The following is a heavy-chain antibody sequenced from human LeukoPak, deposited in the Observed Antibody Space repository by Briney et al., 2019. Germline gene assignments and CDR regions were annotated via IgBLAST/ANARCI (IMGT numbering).Heavy chain of an antibody. CDR3: ARDRGSSGWYIDYAFDI. CDR2: IIPILDIA. D-gene: IGHD6-19*01. CDR1: GGTFSSYA. V-gene: IGHV1-69*04. Sequence: SVKVSCKASGGTFSSYAISWVRQAPGQGLEWVGRIIPILDIANYAQKFQGRVTITADKSTSTAYMELSSLRSEDTAVYYCARDRGSSGWYIDYAFDIWGQGTMVTVSS. J-gene: IGHJ3*02.